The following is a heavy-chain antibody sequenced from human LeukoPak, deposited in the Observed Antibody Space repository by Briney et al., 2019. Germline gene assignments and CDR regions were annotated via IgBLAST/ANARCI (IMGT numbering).Heavy chain of an antibody. V-gene: IGHV4-59*01. CDR1: GGSISSFY. CDR3: ARSSSWPSNWFDP. D-gene: IGHD6-13*01. Sequence: SETPSLTCSVSGGSISSFYWSWIRQPPGKGLEWIGYIFYSGSTNYNPSLKSRVTISVDTSKNQFSLNLSSVTAADTVVYYCARSSSWPSNWFDPWGQGTLVTVSS. CDR2: IFYSGST. J-gene: IGHJ5*02.